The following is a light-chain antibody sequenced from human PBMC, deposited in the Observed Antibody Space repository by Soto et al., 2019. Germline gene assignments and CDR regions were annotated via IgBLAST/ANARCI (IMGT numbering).Light chain of an antibody. CDR1: NLGDKY. V-gene: IGLV3-1*01. J-gene: IGLJ2*01. CDR2: QDS. Sequence: SYELTQPPSVSVSPGQTASITCSGDNLGDKYACWYQQKPGQSPVLVIYQDSKRPSGIPERFSGSNSGNTATLTISGTQAMDEADYYCQAWDSSTSWVFGGGTKVTVL. CDR3: QAWDSSTSWV.